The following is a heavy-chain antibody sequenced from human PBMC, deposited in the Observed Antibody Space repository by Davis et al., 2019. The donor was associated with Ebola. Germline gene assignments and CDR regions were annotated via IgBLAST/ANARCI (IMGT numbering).Heavy chain of an antibody. CDR2: IIPIFGTA. V-gene: IGHV1-69*13. J-gene: IGHJ6*03. CDR3: ARDGYITIFGVAHHYYYMDV. CDR1: GGTFSSYA. Sequence: SVTVSCKASGGTFSSYAISWVRQAPGQGLEWMGGIIPIFGTANYAQKFQGRVTITADESTSTAYMELRSLRSDDTAVYYCARDGYITIFGVAHHYYYMDVWGKGTTVTVSS. D-gene: IGHD3-3*01.